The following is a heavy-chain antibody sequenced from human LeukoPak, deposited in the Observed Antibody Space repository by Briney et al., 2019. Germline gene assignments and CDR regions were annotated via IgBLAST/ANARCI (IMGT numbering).Heavy chain of an antibody. CDR2: IHYSGRT. Sequence: PSETLCLTCAVSGDSISSRNWWSWVRQPPGKGLEWMGEIHYSGRTNYNPSLKSRVTISVDNSKNQFSLKLSSVTAADTAVYYCARIRGFGAGYYYYYMDVWGKGTPVTVSS. D-gene: IGHD3-10*01. CDR3: ARIRGFGAGYYYYYMDV. V-gene: IGHV4-4*02. J-gene: IGHJ6*03. CDR1: GDSISSRNW.